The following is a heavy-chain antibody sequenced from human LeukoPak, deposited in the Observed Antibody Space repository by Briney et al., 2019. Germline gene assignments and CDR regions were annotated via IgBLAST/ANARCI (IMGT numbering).Heavy chain of an antibody. CDR2: ISGSGDST. V-gene: IGHV3-23*01. CDR1: GFTFSSYA. CDR3: AKEALLSYGDYTYVDY. D-gene: IGHD4-17*01. Sequence: GGSLRLSCAASGFTFSSYAMSWVRQAPGKGLEWVSAISGSGDSTYYADSVKGRFTISRDNSRSTLYLQVDSLRAEDTAIYYCAKEALLSYGDYTYVDYWGQGTLVTVSS. J-gene: IGHJ4*02.